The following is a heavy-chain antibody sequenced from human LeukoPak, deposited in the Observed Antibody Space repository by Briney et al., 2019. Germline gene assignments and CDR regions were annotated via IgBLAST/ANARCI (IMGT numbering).Heavy chain of an antibody. V-gene: IGHV3-30*02. D-gene: IGHD3-16*01. Sequence: GGSLRLSCIVSGFTFTSHGTHWVRQAPGKGLEWVAYIGNDGRDIYYADSLRGRFTISRDDSKNTVHLQMSSLKVEDTALYYCARDLVGGWSCDHWGQGTLVSVSS. CDR1: GFTFTSHG. J-gene: IGHJ4*02. CDR2: IGNDGRDI. CDR3: ARDLVGGWSCDH.